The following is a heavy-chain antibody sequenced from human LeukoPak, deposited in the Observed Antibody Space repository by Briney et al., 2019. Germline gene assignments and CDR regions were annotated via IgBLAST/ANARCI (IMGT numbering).Heavy chain of an antibody. Sequence: GGSLRLSCAASGFTFSSYEMNWVRQAPGKGLEWVSYISSGSTIYYADSVKGRFTISRDNAKNSLYLQMNSLRAEDTAVYYCARIPDSSSLGDYWGQGTLVTVSS. V-gene: IGHV3-48*03. D-gene: IGHD6-13*01. CDR3: ARIPDSSSLGDY. J-gene: IGHJ4*02. CDR2: ISSGSTI. CDR1: GFTFSSYE.